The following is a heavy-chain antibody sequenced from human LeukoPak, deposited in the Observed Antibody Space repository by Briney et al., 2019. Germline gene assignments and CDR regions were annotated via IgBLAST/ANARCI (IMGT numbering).Heavy chain of an antibody. CDR3: ARQWGSGWYGEKYYYYGMDV. CDR2: IYYSGDT. D-gene: IGHD6-19*01. J-gene: IGHJ6*02. V-gene: IGHV4-39*01. Sequence: SETLSLTCTVSGGSISSTSYYWGWIRQPPGRGLEWIGNIYYSGDTYYSSALKSRVTVSVDTSKNQFSLKLRSVTAADTAVYYCARQWGSGWYGEKYYYYGMDVWGQGTTVTVSS. CDR1: GGSISSTSYY.